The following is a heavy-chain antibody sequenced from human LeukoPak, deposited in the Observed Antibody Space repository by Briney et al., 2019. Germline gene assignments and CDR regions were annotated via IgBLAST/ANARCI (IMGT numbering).Heavy chain of an antibody. CDR1: GFTFSNYL. J-gene: IGHJ4*02. CDR2: ISHSGSGI. CDR3: AMALDY. Sequence: GGSLRLSCVASGFTFSNYLMNWVRQAPGKGLEWVSGISHSGSGIYYADSVKGRFTISRDNYKNTLYLQMDRLRVEDTAVYYCAMALDYWGQGTLVTVSS. V-gene: IGHV3-23*01.